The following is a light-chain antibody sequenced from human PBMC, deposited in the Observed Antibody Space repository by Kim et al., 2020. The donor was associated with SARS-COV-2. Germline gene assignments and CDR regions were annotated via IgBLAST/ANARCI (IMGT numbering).Light chain of an antibody. CDR3: QQYDKYPWT. J-gene: IGKJ1*01. V-gene: IGKV1-16*02. Sequence: DIQMTQSPSSLSASIGDRVTITCRASQGISNYVAWFQQKPGKAPKSLIYAASSLQSGVPSKFSVSGYGTDFTLTISSLQPEDIATYYCQQYDKYPWTFGQGTKVDIK. CDR2: AAS. CDR1: QGISNY.